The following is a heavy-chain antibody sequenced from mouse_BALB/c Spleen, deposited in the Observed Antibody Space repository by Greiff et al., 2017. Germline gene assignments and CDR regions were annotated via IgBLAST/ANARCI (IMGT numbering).Heavy chain of an antibody. CDR2: ISSGGGNT. D-gene: IGHD2-1*01. Sequence: EVKLQESGGGLVKPGGSLKLSCAASGFTFSSYTMSWVRQTPEKRLEWVATISSGGGNTYYPDSVKGRFTISRDNAKNNLYLQMSSLRSEDTALYYCARYKGADGKTWFAYWGQGTLVTVSA. CDR3: ARYKGADGKTWFAY. CDR1: GFTFSSYT. J-gene: IGHJ3*01. V-gene: IGHV5-9*03.